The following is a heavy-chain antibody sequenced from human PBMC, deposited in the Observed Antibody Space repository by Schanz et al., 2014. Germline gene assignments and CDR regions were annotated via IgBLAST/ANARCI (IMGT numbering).Heavy chain of an antibody. J-gene: IGHJ4*02. D-gene: IGHD6-13*01. V-gene: IGHV1-18*01. CDR3: ASSGAGYSSSWDFDY. Sequence: GPGVKEPGASVKVSCEASRYTFNTYGLNWVRQAPGQGLEWMGWISAYTNNTNYAQKVQGRVTMTTDTSTGTAYMELRSLRSEDTAVYYCASSGAGYSSSWDFDYWGQGTLVTVSS. CDR2: ISAYTNNT. CDR1: RYTFNTYG.